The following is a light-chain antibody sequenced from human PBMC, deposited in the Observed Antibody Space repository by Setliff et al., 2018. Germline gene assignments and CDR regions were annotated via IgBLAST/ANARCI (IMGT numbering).Light chain of an antibody. V-gene: IGLV1-44*01. CDR1: SSNIGGNT. J-gene: IGLJ1*01. Sequence: QSALTQPPSTSGTPGQRVTISCSGSSSNIGGNTVNWYQQLPGTAPRLLIFSNNDRPSGVSNRFTGSKSGTSASLTISGPQSEDEGDYYCAAWDDSLTGSYVFGTGTKVTVL. CDR3: AAWDDSLTGSYV. CDR2: SNN.